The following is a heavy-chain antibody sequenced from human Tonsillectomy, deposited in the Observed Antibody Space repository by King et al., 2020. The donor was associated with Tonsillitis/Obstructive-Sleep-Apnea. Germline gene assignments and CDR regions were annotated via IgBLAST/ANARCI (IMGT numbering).Heavy chain of an antibody. Sequence: VQLVESGGGVVQPGRSLRLSCAASGFTFSSYGMHWVRQAPGKGLEWVAVIWYDGSNKYYADSVKGRFTIFRDNSKNTLYLQMNSLRAEDTAVYYCARGGTVDWGDYWGQGTLVTVSS. CDR1: GFTFSSYG. J-gene: IGHJ4*02. V-gene: IGHV3-33*01. CDR2: IWYDGSNK. CDR3: ARGGTVDWGDY. D-gene: IGHD3/OR15-3a*01.